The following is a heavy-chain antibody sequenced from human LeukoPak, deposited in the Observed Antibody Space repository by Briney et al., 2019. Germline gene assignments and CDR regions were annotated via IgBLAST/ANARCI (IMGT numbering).Heavy chain of an antibody. J-gene: IGHJ4*02. CDR2: IWYDGSDK. Sequence: PGASLRLSCAVSGLGFSSYGMHWVRQAPGQGLDWVAIIWYDGSDKYYGDSVKGRFTISRDNSKNTLYLQMNSLRAEDTAVYYCTILAVASDFDYWGQGTLVTVSS. V-gene: IGHV3-33*01. CDR1: GLGFSSYG. D-gene: IGHD6-19*01. CDR3: TILAVASDFDY.